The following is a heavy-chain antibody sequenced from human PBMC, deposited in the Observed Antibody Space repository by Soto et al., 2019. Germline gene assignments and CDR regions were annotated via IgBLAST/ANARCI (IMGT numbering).Heavy chain of an antibody. D-gene: IGHD3-10*01. V-gene: IGHV5-51*01. Sequence: PGESLKISGKGAGYNFTNYWIGWVRQKPGKGLESMGIIYPGDSDTRYSPSFQGQVTISADKSISTAYLQWSSLKASDTAMYYCAGGGVRGVVTRTRDYYGMDVWGQGTTVTVSS. J-gene: IGHJ6*02. CDR1: GYNFTNYW. CDR3: AGGGVRGVVTRTRDYYGMDV. CDR2: IYPGDSDT.